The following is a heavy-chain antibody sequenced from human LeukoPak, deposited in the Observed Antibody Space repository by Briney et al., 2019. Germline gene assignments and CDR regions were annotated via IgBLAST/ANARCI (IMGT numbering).Heavy chain of an antibody. CDR3: ARQLLWFGELSIDY. J-gene: IGHJ4*02. V-gene: IGHV1-8*01. Sequence: GESLKISCKGSGYTFTSYDINWVRQATGQGLEWMGWMNPNSGNTGYAQKFQGRVTMTRNTSISTAYMELSSLRSEDTAVYYCARQLLWFGELSIDYWGQGTLVTVSS. CDR2: MNPNSGNT. D-gene: IGHD3-10*01. CDR1: GYTFTSYD.